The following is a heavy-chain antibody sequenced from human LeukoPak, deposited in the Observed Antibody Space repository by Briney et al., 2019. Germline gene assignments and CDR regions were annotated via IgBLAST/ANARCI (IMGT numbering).Heavy chain of an antibody. D-gene: IGHD6-19*01. Sequence: ASVKVSCKASGYTFTSYDINWVRQATGQGLEWMGWMNPNSGNTGYAQKFQGRVTMTRNTSISTAYMELSSLRSEDTAVYYCARLSAVAGYYYYYMDVWGKGTTVTVSS. CDR1: GYTFTSYD. V-gene: IGHV1-8*01. CDR3: ARLSAVAGYYYYYMDV. J-gene: IGHJ6*03. CDR2: MNPNSGNT.